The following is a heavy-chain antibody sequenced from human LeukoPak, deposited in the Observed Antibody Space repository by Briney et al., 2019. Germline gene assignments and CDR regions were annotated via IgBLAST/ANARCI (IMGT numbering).Heavy chain of an antibody. D-gene: IGHD6-13*01. Sequence: PGGSLRLSCAASGFTFSSYGMHWVRQAPGKGLEWVSSISSSSSYIYHADSVKGRFTVSRDDAKNSLYLQMVSLRAEDTAMYYCARIAAAGIDWGQGTLVTVSS. CDR3: ARIAAAGID. V-gene: IGHV3-21*01. CDR2: ISSSSSYI. CDR1: GFTFSSYG. J-gene: IGHJ4*02.